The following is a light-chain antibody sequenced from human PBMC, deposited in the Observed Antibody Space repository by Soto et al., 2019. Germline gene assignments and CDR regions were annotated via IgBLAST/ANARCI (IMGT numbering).Light chain of an antibody. V-gene: IGLV7-46*01. CDR3: LLFYNDLVV. Sequence: QAVVTQEPSLTVSPGGTVTLTCGSSTGAVTSGHYPHWLQQKPGQAPRTLIFDASNKHSWTPARISGSLLGGKAVLTLSGAQPEDEAEYYCLLFYNDLVVFGGGTKLTVL. CDR2: DAS. CDR1: TGAVTSGHY. J-gene: IGLJ2*01.